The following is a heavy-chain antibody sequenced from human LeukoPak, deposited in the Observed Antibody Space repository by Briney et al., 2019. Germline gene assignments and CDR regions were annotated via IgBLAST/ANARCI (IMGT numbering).Heavy chain of an antibody. CDR3: AKDLLSRPDY. CDR2: ISYDGSNK. D-gene: IGHD3-16*02. Sequence: TGGSLRLSCAASGFTFSSYGMHWVRQAPGKGLEWVAVISYDGSNKYYADSVKGRFTISRDNSKNTLYLQMNSLRAEDTAVYYCAKDLLSRPDYWGQGTLVTVSS. CDR1: GFTFSSYG. V-gene: IGHV3-30*18. J-gene: IGHJ4*02.